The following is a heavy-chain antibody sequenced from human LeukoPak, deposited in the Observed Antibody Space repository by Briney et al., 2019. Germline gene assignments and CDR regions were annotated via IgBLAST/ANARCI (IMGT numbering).Heavy chain of an antibody. CDR3: ARDDHDYGDYGWFDP. CDR1: GFTFTSYS. D-gene: IGHD4-17*01. CDR2: IKQDGSEK. Sequence: PGGSLRLSCAASGFTFTSYSMSWVRQAPGKGLEWVANIKQDGSEKYYVDSVKGRFTISRDNAKNSLYLQMNSLRAEDTAVYYCARDDHDYGDYGWFDPWGQGTLVTVSS. J-gene: IGHJ5*02. V-gene: IGHV3-7*03.